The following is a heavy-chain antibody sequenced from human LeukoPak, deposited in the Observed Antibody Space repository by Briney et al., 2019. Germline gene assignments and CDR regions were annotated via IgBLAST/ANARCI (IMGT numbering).Heavy chain of an antibody. J-gene: IGHJ4*02. V-gene: IGHV4-59*08. CDR1: GGSISSYY. CDR2: IYYTGST. Sequence: PSETLSLTCTVSGGSISSYYWSWIRQPPGKGLEWIGYIYYTGSTNYKPSLKSRVTISVDTSKNQFSLKLSSVTAAYTAVYYCARLGAGVDYWGQGTLVTVSS. CDR3: ARLGAGVDY. D-gene: IGHD6-13*01.